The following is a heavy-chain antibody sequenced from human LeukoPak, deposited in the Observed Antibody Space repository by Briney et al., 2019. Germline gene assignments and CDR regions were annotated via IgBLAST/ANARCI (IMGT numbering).Heavy chain of an antibody. CDR2: IKQDGSEK. CDR3: ARESPSWSQSQTDY. D-gene: IGHD2-2*01. CDR1: GFTFSSYW. J-gene: IGHJ4*02. Sequence: GGSLRLSCAASGFTFSSYWMSWVRQAPGKGLEWVANIKQDGSEKYYVDSVKGRFTISRDNSKNTLYLQMNSLRAEDTAVYYCARESPSWSQSQTDYWGQGTLVTVSS. V-gene: IGHV3-7*01.